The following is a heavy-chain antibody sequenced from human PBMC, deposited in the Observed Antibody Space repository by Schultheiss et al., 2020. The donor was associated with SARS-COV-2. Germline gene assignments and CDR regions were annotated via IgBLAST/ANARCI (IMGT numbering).Heavy chain of an antibody. CDR2: IYYSGST. D-gene: IGHD2-2*01. V-gene: IGHV4-31*03. CDR3: ARVYCSSTSCLGGDV. CDR1: GGSISSGGYY. Sequence: SQTLSLTCTVSGGSISSGGYYWSWIRQHPGKGLEWIRYIYYSGSTYYNPSLKSRVTISVDTSKNQFSLKLSSVTAADTAVYYCARVYCSSTSCLGGDVWGQGTLVTVSS. J-gene: IGHJ4*02.